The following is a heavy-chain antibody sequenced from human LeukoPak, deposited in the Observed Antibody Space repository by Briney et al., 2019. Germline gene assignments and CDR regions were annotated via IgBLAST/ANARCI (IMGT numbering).Heavy chain of an antibody. J-gene: IGHJ6*02. D-gene: IGHD2-2*01. CDR2: IYTSGST. CDR3: ARDIVVVPAAMASGPPWGDYYYYYGMDV. V-gene: IGHV4-4*07. Sequence: SETLSLTCTVSGGSISSYYWSWIRQPAGKGLEWIGRIYTSGSTNYNPSLRSRVTMSVDTSKNQFSLKLSSVTAADTAVYYCARDIVVVPAAMASGPPWGDYYYYYGMDVWGQGTTVTVSS. CDR1: GGSISSYY.